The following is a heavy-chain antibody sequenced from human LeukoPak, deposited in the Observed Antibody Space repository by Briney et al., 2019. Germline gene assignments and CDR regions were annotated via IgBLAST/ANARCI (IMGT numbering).Heavy chain of an antibody. V-gene: IGHV4-59*12. CDR2: IYYSGSA. D-gene: IGHD6-13*01. CDR3: ARTRYSSSWYMGGAFDI. Sequence: SETLSLTCTVSGGSMNSYYWSWIRQPPGKGLEWIGYIYYSGSANYNPSLKSRVTISVDTSKNQFSLKLSSVTAADTAVYYCARTRYSSSWYMGGAFDIWAKGQWSPSLQ. J-gene: IGHJ3*02. CDR1: GGSMNSYY.